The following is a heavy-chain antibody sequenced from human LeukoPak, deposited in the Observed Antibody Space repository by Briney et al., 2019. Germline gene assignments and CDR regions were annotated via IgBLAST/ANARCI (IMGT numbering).Heavy chain of an antibody. J-gene: IGHJ4*02. V-gene: IGHV3-23*01. CDR1: GFTFGDYG. D-gene: IGHD6-19*01. CDR2: ISGSGGST. CDR3: AKNPGLG. Sequence: PGRSLRLSCTTSGFTFGDYGMSWVRQAPGKGLEWVSAISGSGGSTYYADSVKGRFTISRDNSKNTLYMQMNSLRAEDTAVYYCAKNPGLGWGQGTLVTVSS.